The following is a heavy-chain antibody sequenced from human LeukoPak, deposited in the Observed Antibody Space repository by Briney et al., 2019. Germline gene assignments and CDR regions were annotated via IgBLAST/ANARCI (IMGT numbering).Heavy chain of an antibody. CDR1: GFTFTSYE. CDR2: ISSSGITI. CDR3: ARDHNDYVWGSNPY. V-gene: IGHV3-48*03. D-gene: IGHD3-16*01. Sequence: GGSMRLSCAASGFTFTSYEIKWVRQAPGKGREWVSYISSSGITINYADSVKGRFTISRDNAKNSLYLQMNSPRAEDTAVYYCARDHNDYVWGSNPYWGQGTLVTVSS. J-gene: IGHJ4*02.